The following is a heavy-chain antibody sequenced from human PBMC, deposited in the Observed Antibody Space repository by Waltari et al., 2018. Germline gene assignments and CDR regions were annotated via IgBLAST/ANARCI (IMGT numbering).Heavy chain of an antibody. J-gene: IGHJ4*02. CDR3: ARDLYDTGSGDYPGRDF. CDR2: IDSGGSDT. V-gene: IGHV3-74*01. CDR1: GFTLSNFC. D-gene: IGHD1-26*01. Sequence: EVQLVESGGVLVHPGGSLRLSCAASGFTLSNFCMPWARQAPGKGLVWVSRIDSGGSDTSYAGSVKGRFTISRDNTKNTLYLQMNSLRGEDTGVYYCARDLYDTGSGDYPGRDFWGQGTLVTVAS.